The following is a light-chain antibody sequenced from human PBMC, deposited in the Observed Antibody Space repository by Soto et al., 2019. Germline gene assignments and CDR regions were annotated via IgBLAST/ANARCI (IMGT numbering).Light chain of an antibody. V-gene: IGLV2-14*01. CDR1: SSDVGGYNY. Sequence: QSALTQPASVSGSPGQSITISCTGTSSDVGGYNYVSWYQQHPGKAPKLMIYEVSNRPSGVSNRVSGSTSGNTASLTISGLQAEDEADYCCSSYTTMSTLEGLGGGTKRIVL. CDR2: EVS. CDR3: SSYTTMSTLEG. J-gene: IGLJ3*02.